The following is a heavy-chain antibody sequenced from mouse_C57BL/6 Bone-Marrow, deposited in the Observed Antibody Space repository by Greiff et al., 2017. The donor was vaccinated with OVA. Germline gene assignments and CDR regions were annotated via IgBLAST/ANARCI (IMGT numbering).Heavy chain of an antibody. CDR2: INPYNGGT. CDR1: GYTFTDYY. D-gene: IGHD2-4*01. CDR3: ARCYYDYGYYAMDY. J-gene: IGHJ4*01. Sequence: EVQLQQSGPVLVKPGASVKMSCKASGYTFTDYYMNWVKQSHGKSLEWIGVINPYNGGTSYNQKFKGKATLTVDKSSSTAYMELNSLTSEDSAVDYCARCYYDYGYYAMDYWGQGTSVTVSS. V-gene: IGHV1-19*01.